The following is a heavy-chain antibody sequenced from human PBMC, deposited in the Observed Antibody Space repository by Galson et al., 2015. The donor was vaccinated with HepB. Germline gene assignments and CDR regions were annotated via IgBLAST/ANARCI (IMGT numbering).Heavy chain of an antibody. J-gene: IGHJ4*02. CDR3: ARAHPAESDY. CDR2: IYYSGST. V-gene: IGHV4-59*04. Sequence: ETLSLTCTVSGGSISSYYWSWIRQPPGKGLEWIGYIYYSGSTYYSPSLRSRVTMSVDTSKNQFSLKLRSVTAADTAVYYCARAHPAESDYWGQGTLVTVSS. CDR1: GGSISSYY.